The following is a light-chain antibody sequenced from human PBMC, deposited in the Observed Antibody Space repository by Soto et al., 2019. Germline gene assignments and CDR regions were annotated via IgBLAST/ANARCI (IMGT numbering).Light chain of an antibody. J-gene: IGKJ1*01. CDR3: QQYNDWPRT. V-gene: IGKV3-15*01. CDR2: GAS. CDR1: QSVSSN. Sequence: IVMTQSPATLSVSPGERATLSCRASQSVSSNLAWYQQKPGQAPRLLIYGASTRATGSPDRFSASGSATEFTLTISSLLPEDFAVYYCQQYNDWPRTFGQGTKVDIK.